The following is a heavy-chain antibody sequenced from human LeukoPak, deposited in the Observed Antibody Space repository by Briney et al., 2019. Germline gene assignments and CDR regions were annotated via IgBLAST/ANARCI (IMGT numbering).Heavy chain of an antibody. CDR1: GYTFTGYY. J-gene: IGHJ6*02. CDR2: INPNSGGT. CDR3: ARGGSRTPGFYYYYYGMDV. D-gene: IGHD1-14*01. Sequence: ASVKVSCKASGYTFTGYYMHWVRQAPGQGLEWMGWINPNSGGTNYAQKFQGRVTMTRDTSISTAYMELSRLRSDDTAVYYCARGGSRTPGFYYYYYGMDVWGQGTTVTVSS. V-gene: IGHV1-2*02.